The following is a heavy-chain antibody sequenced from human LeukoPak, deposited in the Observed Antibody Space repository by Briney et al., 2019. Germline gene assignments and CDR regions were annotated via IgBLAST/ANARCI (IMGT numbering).Heavy chain of an antibody. D-gene: IGHD6-13*01. J-gene: IGHJ4*02. CDR1: GFTVSSNY. V-gene: IGHV3-66*01. CDR3: ARGSQYSSSWDYF. Sequence: GGSLRLSCAASGFTVSSNYMSWVRQAPGKGLEWVSVIYSGGSTYYADSVKGRFTISRDNSKNPLYLQMNSLRAEDTAVYYCARGSQYSSSWDYFWGQGTLVTVSS. CDR2: IYSGGST.